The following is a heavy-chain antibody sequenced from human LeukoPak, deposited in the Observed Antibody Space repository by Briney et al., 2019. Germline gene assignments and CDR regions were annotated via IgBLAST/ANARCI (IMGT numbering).Heavy chain of an antibody. D-gene: IGHD1-26*01. J-gene: IGHJ3*02. CDR1: GYTFTGYY. CDR3: ARTSNKWGAFDI. CDR2: INLNNGGT. V-gene: IGHV1-2*02. Sequence: ASQKVSCKASGYTFTGYYMYWVRQAPGQGRLEWMGWINLNNGGTNYAQKFQGRVSMTRDTSISTAYMELSRLRSDDTAVYYCARTSNKWGAFDIWGQGTMVTVSS.